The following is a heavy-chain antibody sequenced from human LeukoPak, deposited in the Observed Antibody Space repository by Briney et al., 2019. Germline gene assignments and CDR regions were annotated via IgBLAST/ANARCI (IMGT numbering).Heavy chain of an antibody. D-gene: IGHD4-17*01. CDR2: ISVNGGNT. V-gene: IGHV3-23*01. Sequence: GGSLRLSCSASGFTFSSFGMSWVRQAPGKGLEWVSGISVNGGNTYYADSVKGRFTISRDNSKNTLYLQMKSLRAEDTAVYYCAKQNGDYENWFDPWGQGTLVTVSS. CDR3: AKQNGDYENWFDP. J-gene: IGHJ5*02. CDR1: GFTFSSFG.